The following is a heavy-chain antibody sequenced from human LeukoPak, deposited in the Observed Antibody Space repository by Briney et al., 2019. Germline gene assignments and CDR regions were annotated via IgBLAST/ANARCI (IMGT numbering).Heavy chain of an antibody. Sequence: VASVKVSCKASGYTFTGYYIHWVRQAPGQGLELMGWINPNNGGTNYAQKFQGRVTMTRDTSISTAYVELSRLRSDDTAVYYCARSSRPCSGGSCYLYSYYYHNMDVWGKGTTVTISS. CDR2: INPNNGGT. J-gene: IGHJ6*03. CDR1: GYTFTGYY. D-gene: IGHD2-15*01. V-gene: IGHV1-2*02. CDR3: ARSSRPCSGGSCYLYSYYYHNMDV.